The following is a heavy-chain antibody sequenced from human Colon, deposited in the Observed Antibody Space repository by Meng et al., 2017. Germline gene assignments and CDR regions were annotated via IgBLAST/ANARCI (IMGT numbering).Heavy chain of an antibody. CDR3: ARHISILGQRGFDY. CDR2: FFHTGRT. J-gene: IGHJ4*02. CDR1: GGSISSNW. V-gene: IGHV4-4*02. Sequence: QGQLQASGPGLVKPSGTLSLTCAVSGGSISSNWWSWVRQPPGKGLEWIGEFFHTGRTNYDPSLKSRVTISVDKSNNQFSLKLTSVTAADTAVYYCARHISILGQRGFDYWGQGTLVTVSS. D-gene: IGHD3/OR15-3a*01.